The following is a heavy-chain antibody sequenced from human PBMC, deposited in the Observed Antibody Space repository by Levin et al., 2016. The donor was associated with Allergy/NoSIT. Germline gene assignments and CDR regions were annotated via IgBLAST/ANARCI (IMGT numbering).Heavy chain of an antibody. CDR3: VRSIAAAGHPLGYYGMDV. CDR2: ISTNGGST. D-gene: IGHD6-13*01. J-gene: IGHJ6*02. CDR1: GFTFSSYA. Sequence: GGSLRLSCAASGFTFSSYAMNWVRQAPGKGLEYLSTISTNGGSTYYGDSVKGRFTISRDDSKNTLYLQMGSLRDDDMAVYYCVRSIAAAGHPLGYYGMDVWGQGTTVTVSS. V-gene: IGHV3-64*02.